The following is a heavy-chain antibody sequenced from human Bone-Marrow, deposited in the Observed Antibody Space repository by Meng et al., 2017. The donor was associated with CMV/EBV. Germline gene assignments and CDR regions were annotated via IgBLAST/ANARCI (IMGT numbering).Heavy chain of an antibody. CDR3: GRGGGGGAPNNDAFDI. J-gene: IGHJ3*02. CDR1: GGTFSSYA. V-gene: IGHV1-69*05. Sequence: SVKVSCKASGGTFSSYAISWVRQAPGQGLEWMGGIIPIFGTANYAQKFQGRVTITTDESTSTAYMELRSLRSEDTAVYYGGRGGGGGAPNNDAFDIWGQGTMVTVSS. CDR2: IIPIFGTA. D-gene: IGHD1-26*01.